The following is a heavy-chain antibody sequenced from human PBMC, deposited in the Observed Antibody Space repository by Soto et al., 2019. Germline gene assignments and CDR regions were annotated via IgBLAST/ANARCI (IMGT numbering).Heavy chain of an antibody. V-gene: IGHV4-39*01. Sequence: PSETLSLTCTVSGDSISSRNYYWGWIRQPPGKELEWIGDIYHSGSTYYNPSLKSRVAMSVDTSKNQFSLRVSSVTAADTAVFYCARRSRGGYNWNSDYFDSWGPGTLVTVSS. CDR2: IYHSGST. J-gene: IGHJ4*02. CDR3: ARRSRGGYNWNSDYFDS. CDR1: GDSISSRNYY. D-gene: IGHD1-7*01.